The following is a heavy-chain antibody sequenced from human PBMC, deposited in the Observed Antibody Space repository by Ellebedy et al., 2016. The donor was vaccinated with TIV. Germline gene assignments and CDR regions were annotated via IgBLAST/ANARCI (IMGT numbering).Heavy chain of an antibody. D-gene: IGHD6-19*01. Sequence: GGSLRLSXAASGFTFSSYWMSWVRQAPGKGLEWVANIKQDGSEQYYVDSVKGRFTISRDNAKSSLFLQMNSLRAEDTAVYYCARDKLQNAVAGSNFDYWGQGALVTVSS. CDR3: ARDKLQNAVAGSNFDY. V-gene: IGHV3-7*01. J-gene: IGHJ4*02. CDR2: IKQDGSEQ. CDR1: GFTFSSYW.